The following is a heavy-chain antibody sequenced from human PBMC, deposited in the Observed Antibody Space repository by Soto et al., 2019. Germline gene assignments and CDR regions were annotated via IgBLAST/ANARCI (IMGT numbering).Heavy chain of an antibody. CDR1: GYTFTGYD. D-gene: IGHD1-26*01. CDR2: MNPYNGNT. J-gene: IGHJ4*02. Sequence: ASVKVSCKASGYTFTGYDINWVRQAPGQGLECMGWMNPYNGNTGYPQNFQGRLTMTRNTSISTAYMELSRLRSDDTAVYYCARGPGELGYLDYWGQGALVTVSS. CDR3: ARGPGELGYLDY. V-gene: IGHV1-8*01.